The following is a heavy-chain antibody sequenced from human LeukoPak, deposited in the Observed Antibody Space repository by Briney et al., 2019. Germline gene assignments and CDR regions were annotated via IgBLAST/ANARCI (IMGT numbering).Heavy chain of an antibody. CDR3: ARELLHLHSSSTSCYGPWFDP. J-gene: IGHJ5*02. V-gene: IGHV3-66*02. CDR2: IYSGGST. D-gene: IGHD2-2*01. CDR1: GFTVSSNY. Sequence: GGSLRLSXAASGFTVSSNYMSWVCQAPGKGREWVSVIYSGGSTYYADSVKGRFTISRDNSKNTLYLQMNSLRAEDTAVYYCARELLHLHSSSTSCYGPWFDPWGQGTLVTVSS.